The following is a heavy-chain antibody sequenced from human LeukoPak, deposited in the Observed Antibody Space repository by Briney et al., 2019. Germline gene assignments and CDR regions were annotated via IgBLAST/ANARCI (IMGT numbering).Heavy chain of an antibody. CDR3: ARDWGRGTSGSGWYNWFDP. CDR1: GFIFSDYG. V-gene: IGHV3-30*02. Sequence: GGSLRLSCAASGFIFSDYGFHWVRQAPGKGLEWVALIRHDGSNDYYVDSVKGRFTTSRDNSKSTVYLQMNSLRVEDTAIYYCARDWGRGTSGSGWYNWFDPWGQGTLVTVSS. J-gene: IGHJ5*02. CDR2: IRHDGSND. D-gene: IGHD6-19*01.